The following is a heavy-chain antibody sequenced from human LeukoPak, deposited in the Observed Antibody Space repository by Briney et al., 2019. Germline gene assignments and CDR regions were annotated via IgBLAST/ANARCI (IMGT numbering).Heavy chain of an antibody. V-gene: IGHV3-53*01. D-gene: IGHD2-15*01. J-gene: IGHJ4*02. CDR2: IYSGGST. CDR3: ARQAGITPNFDY. CDR1: GFTVRSNY. Sequence: GGSLRLSCAASGFTVRSNYMSWVRQAPGKGLEWVSLIYSGGSTYYADSVKGRFTISRDNSKNTLYLQMNSLRAEDTAVYYCARQAGITPNFDYWGQGTLVTVSS.